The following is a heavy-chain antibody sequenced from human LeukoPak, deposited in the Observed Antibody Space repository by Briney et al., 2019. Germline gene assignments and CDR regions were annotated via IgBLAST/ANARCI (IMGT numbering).Heavy chain of an antibody. CDR3: ARQTGSRLFILP. J-gene: IGHJ4*02. CDR2: ISYDGSNK. V-gene: IGHV3-30*04. CDR1: GFTFSSYA. D-gene: IGHD3/OR15-3a*01. Sequence: PGGSLRLSCAASGFTFSSYAMHWVRQAPGKGLEWVALISYDGSNKYYADSVKARFIISRDNSKNTVYLQMNSLRAEDTAVYYCARQTGSRLFILPGGQGTLVTVSS.